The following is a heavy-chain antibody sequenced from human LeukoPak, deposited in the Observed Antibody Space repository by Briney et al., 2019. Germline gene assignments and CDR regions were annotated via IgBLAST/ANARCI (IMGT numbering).Heavy chain of an antibody. CDR2: IRYDGSNK. CDR1: GFTFSSYG. Sequence: GGSLRLSCAASGFTFSSYGMHWVRQAPGKGLEWVAFIRYDGSNKYYADSVKGRFTISRDNSKNTLYLQMNSLRAEDTAVYYCAKDRRLRKRITMVEAEALDYWGQGTLVTVSS. J-gene: IGHJ4*02. CDR3: AKDRRLRKRITMVEAEALDY. V-gene: IGHV3-30*02. D-gene: IGHD3-10*01.